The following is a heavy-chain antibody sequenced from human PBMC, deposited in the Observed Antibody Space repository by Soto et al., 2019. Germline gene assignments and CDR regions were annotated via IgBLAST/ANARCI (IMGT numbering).Heavy chain of an antibody. J-gene: IGHJ3*02. D-gene: IGHD4-17*01. CDR2: IWYAGSNK. CDR1: GFTFSSYG. Sequence: LRLSCAASGFTFSSYGMHWVLQPPGKGLEWVAVIWYAGSNKYYADSVKGRFPISRANSKNTRYLQMNSLSAEATAVYYCARSIDDYDAFDIWGQGTMVTVSS. V-gene: IGHV3-33*01. CDR3: ARSIDDYDAFDI.